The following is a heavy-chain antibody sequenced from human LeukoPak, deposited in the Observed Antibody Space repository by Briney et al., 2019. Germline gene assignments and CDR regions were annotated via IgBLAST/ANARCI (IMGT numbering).Heavy chain of an antibody. CDR3: ARLVDYDNSGDPDIFDI. D-gene: IGHD3-22*01. CDR1: GGSIRGYY. J-gene: IGHJ3*02. Sequence: SETLSLTCTVSGGSIRGYYWSWIRQPPGKGPEWIGSINYSGRTKYNPSLQSRVTISLDTSKNLFSLQLISVTAADTAGYYCARLVDYDNSGDPDIFDIWGQGTMVTVSS. V-gene: IGHV4-59*01. CDR2: INYSGRT.